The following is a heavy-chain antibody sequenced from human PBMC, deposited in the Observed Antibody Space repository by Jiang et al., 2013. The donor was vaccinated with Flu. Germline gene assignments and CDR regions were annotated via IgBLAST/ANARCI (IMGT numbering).Heavy chain of an antibody. CDR3: ATARVPYDFWSGYHPSYYGMDV. Sequence: SVKVSCKVSGXTLTELSMHWVRQAPGKGLEWMGGFDPEDGETIYAQKFQGRVTMTEDTSTDTAYMELSSLRSEDTAVYYCATARVPYDFWSGYHPSYYGMDVWGKGTTVTVSS. D-gene: IGHD3-3*01. CDR1: GXTLTELS. V-gene: IGHV1-24*01. CDR2: FDPEDGET. J-gene: IGHJ6*04.